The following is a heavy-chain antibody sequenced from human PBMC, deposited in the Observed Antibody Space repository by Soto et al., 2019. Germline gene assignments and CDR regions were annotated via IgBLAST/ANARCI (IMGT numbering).Heavy chain of an antibody. J-gene: IGHJ1*01. CDR2: ISTDASST. CDR3: ARLPNKSPQN. V-gene: IGHV3-74*01. Sequence: EVQLVESGGGLVQPGGSLRLSCAASGFTFSSYWMHWVRQAPGTGLVWVSSISTDASSTSYADPVKGRFTISRDNAKNTLYLQMNSVRAEDTAVYYCARLPNKSPQNWGQGTLVTVSP. CDR1: GFTFSSYW.